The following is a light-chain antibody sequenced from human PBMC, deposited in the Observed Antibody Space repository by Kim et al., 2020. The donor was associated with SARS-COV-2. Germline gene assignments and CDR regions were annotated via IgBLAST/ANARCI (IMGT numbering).Light chain of an antibody. CDR1: GGDIARNY. Sequence: KTDTTSSTRNGGDIARNYVQGCQQRPGSAPTPLIVENNQSPSGVPERLTRSIDSSSNSASLTISGLKTEDEADYYCHSYDSSNHVVFGGGTQLTVL. CDR2: ENN. V-gene: IGLV6-57*03. J-gene: IGLJ2*01. CDR3: HSYDSSNHVV.